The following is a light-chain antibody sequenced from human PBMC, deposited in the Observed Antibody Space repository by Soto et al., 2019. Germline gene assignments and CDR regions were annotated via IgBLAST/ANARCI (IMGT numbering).Light chain of an antibody. CDR2: DVS. J-gene: IGLJ1*01. CDR3: NSYTTSSTYV. V-gene: IGLV2-14*03. CDR1: SSDVGGYNY. Sequence: QSALTQPASVSGSPGQSIAISCTGTSSDVGGYNYVSWYQQHPGKAPKLMIYDVSNRPSGVSDRFSGSKSGNTASLTISGLQAEDEADYYCNSYTTSSTYVFGTGTKLPS.